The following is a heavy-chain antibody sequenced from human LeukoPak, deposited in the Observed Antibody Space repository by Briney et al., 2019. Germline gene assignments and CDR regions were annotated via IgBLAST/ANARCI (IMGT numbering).Heavy chain of an antibody. D-gene: IGHD1-26*01. V-gene: IGHV4-39*07. J-gene: IGHJ3*02. CDR3: ARVGSGSLYLDAFDI. CDR1: GGSISSYY. CDR2: IDYSGST. Sequence: SETLSLTCTVSGGSISSYYWGWIRQPPGKGLEWIWSIDYSGSTYYNPSLKSRVTISVDTSKNQFSLKLSSVTAADTAVYYCARVGSGSLYLDAFDIWGQGTMVTVSS.